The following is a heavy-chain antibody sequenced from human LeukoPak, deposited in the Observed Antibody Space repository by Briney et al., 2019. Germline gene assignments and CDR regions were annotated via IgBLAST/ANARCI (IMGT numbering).Heavy chain of an antibody. CDR1: GSTFTGYF. Sequence: ASVKVSCKASGSTFTGYFMHWVRQAPGQGLEWMGWINPNSGGANYAQKVQGRVTITRHTSISTAYMELSSLTSDDTAVYYRARDILTDDAFDIWGQGTMVTVSS. J-gene: IGHJ3*02. CDR2: INPNSGGA. V-gene: IGHV1-2*02. CDR3: ARDILTDDAFDI. D-gene: IGHD7-27*01.